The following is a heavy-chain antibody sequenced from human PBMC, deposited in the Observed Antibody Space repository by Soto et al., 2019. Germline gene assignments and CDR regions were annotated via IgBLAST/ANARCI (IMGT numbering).Heavy chain of an antibody. Sequence: ASVKVSCKASGYTFTSYDINWVRQATGQGLEWMGWMNPNSGNTGYAQKFQGRVTMTRNTSISTAYMELSSLRSEDTAVYYCARDLHLPPHKTLRRHYYYYGLDVWGQGTTVTVSS. CDR2: MNPNSGNT. CDR1: GYTFTSYD. J-gene: IGHJ6*02. V-gene: IGHV1-8*01. CDR3: ARDLHLPPHKTLRRHYYYYGLDV. D-gene: IGHD5-12*01.